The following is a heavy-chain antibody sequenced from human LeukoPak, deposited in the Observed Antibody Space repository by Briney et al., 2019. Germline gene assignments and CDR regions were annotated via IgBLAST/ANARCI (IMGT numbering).Heavy chain of an antibody. CDR2: IYTSGST. V-gene: IGHV4-4*07. CDR1: GGSISSYY. Sequence: SETLSLTCTVSGGSISSYYWSWIRQPAGKGLEWIGRIYTSGSTNYNPSLKSRVTMSVDTSKNQFSLKLSSVTAADTAVYYCARGYYDSSGYYYPNDYWGQGTLVTVSS. J-gene: IGHJ4*02. CDR3: ARGYYDSSGYYYPNDY. D-gene: IGHD3-22*01.